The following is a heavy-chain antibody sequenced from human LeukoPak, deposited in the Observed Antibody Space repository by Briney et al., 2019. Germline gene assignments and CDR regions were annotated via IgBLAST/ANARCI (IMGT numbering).Heavy chain of an antibody. V-gene: IGHV3-43*01. Sequence: GGSLRLSCAASGFTVSSNYMSWVRQAPGKGLEWVSLISWDGGSTYYADSVKGRFTISRDNSKNSLYLQMNSLRTEDTALYYCAKDTGSGVVGDWGQGTLVTVSS. J-gene: IGHJ4*02. D-gene: IGHD3-3*01. CDR2: ISWDGGST. CDR3: AKDTGSGVVGD. CDR1: GFTVSSNY.